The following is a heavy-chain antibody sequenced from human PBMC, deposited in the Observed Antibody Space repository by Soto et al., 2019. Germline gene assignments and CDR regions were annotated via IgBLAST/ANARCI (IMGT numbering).Heavy chain of an antibody. Sequence: QVQLVESGGGVVQPGRSLRLSCAASGFTFSSYAMHWVRQAPGKGLEWVAVISYDGSNKYYADSVKGRFTISRDNSKNTLYVQMNSLRAEDTAVYYCARGPHYLDGSGYDDYGGRGTLVTVSS. D-gene: IGHD3-22*01. CDR3: ARGPHYLDGSGYDDY. J-gene: IGHJ4*02. CDR1: GFTFSSYA. V-gene: IGHV3-30-3*01. CDR2: ISYDGSNK.